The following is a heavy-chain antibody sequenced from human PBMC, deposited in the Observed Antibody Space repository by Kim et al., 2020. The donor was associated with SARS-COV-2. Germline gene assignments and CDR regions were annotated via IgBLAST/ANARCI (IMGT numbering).Heavy chain of an antibody. D-gene: IGHD4-4*01. J-gene: IGHJ4*02. Sequence: YYAESVGGRFTISRDNDKNSLYLQMNRLRAEDTAVYYCARGPNYSPFDYWGQGTLVTVSS. CDR3: ARGPNYSPFDY. V-gene: IGHV3-48*03.